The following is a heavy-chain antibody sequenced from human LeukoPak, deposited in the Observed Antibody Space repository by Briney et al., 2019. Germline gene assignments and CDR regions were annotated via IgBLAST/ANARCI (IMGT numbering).Heavy chain of an antibody. D-gene: IGHD3-22*01. CDR1: GYTFSNYA. Sequence: ASVKVSCKASGYTFSNYAIHWVRQAPGQGLEWMGWISTYNGNTKSAQRFQGRVTMTRDTSTSTVYMELSSLRSEDTAVYYCARSYYYDSSGYYPPFFDYWGQGTLVTVSS. CDR2: ISTYNGNT. V-gene: IGHV1-18*01. J-gene: IGHJ4*02. CDR3: ARSYYYDSSGYYPPFFDY.